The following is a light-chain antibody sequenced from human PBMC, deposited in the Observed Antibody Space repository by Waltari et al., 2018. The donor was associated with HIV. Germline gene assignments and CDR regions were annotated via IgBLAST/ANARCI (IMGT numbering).Light chain of an antibody. CDR1: QTVTHK. CDR2: DAS. J-gene: IGKJ3*01. V-gene: IGKV1-39*01. CDR3: QQSYLSPLT. Sequence: DVQMTQSLSSMSASVGDSITITCRASQTVTHKVNWYQQKPGKAPKVRIFDASSLQSGVPSRFSGSGSGTDFTLSIYSLQPDDFASYFCQQSYLSPLTFGPGTKVDIK.